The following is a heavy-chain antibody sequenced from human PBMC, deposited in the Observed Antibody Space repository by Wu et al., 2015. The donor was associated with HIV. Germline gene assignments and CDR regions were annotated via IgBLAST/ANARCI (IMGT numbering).Heavy chain of an antibody. D-gene: IGHD3-3*01. CDR1: GGSFSGYY. CDR3: ARGTLRFLEL. J-gene: IGHJ6*04. V-gene: IGHV4-34*01. Sequence: QVQLQQWGAGLLKPSETLSLTCAVYGGSFSGYYWSWIRQPPGKGLEWIGEINHSGSTNYNPSLKSRVTISLDTSKNQFSLKLSSVNAAETAVYYCARGTLRFLELWGKGTTVTVSS. CDR2: INHSGST.